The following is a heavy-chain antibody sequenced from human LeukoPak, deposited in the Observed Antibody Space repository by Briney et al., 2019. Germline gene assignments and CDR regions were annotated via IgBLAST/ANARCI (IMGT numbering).Heavy chain of an antibody. J-gene: IGHJ4*02. D-gene: IGHD2-15*01. CDR1: AFAFSNAW. Sequence: GGSLRLSCAASAFAFSNAWMNWVRQAPGKGLEWVGRIKSKTDGGTTDYAAPVKGRFTISRDDSKNTLYLQMNSLKTEDTAVYYCTTEERVSSGYCSGGSCYIDYWGQGTLVTVSS. CDR2: IKSKTDGGTT. V-gene: IGHV3-15*01. CDR3: TTEERVSSGYCSGGSCYIDY.